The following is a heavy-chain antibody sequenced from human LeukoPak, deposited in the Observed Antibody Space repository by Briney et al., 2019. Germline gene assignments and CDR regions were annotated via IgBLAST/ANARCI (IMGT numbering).Heavy chain of an antibody. CDR1: GFTFSSYG. CDR2: IRYDGSNK. Sequence: GGSLRLSCAASGFTFSSYGMHWVRQAPGKGLEWVAFIRYDGSNKYYADSVKGRFTISRDNSKNTLYPQINSLRAEDTAVYYCAKDSNYDFWSGYSFDYWGQGTLVTVSS. V-gene: IGHV3-30*02. J-gene: IGHJ4*02. CDR3: AKDSNYDFWSGYSFDY. D-gene: IGHD3-3*01.